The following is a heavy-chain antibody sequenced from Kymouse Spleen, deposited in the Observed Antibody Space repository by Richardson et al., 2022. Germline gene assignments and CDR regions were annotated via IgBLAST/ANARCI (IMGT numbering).Heavy chain of an antibody. V-gene: IGHV3-48*02. CDR2: ISSSSSTI. Sequence: EVQLVESGGGLVQPGGSLRLSCAASGFTFSSYSMNWVRQAPGKGLEWVSYISSSSSTIYYADSVKGRFTISRDNAKNSLYLQMNSLRDEDTAVYYCARRGVTMVRGVIITGYFDYWGQGTLVTVSS. J-gene: IGHJ4*02. CDR1: GFTFSSYS. CDR3: ARRGVTMVRGVIITGYFDY. D-gene: IGHD3-10*01.